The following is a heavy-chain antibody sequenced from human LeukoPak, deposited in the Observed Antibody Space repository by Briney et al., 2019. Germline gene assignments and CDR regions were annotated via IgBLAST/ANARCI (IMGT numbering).Heavy chain of an antibody. Sequence: GGSLRLSCAASGFTFSSYGMHWVRQAPGKGLEWVAFIRYDGSNKYYADSVKGRFTISRDNSKNTLYLQMNSLRAEDTAVYYCAKENDVASSGWWYFQHWGQGTLVTVSS. D-gene: IGHD6-19*01. J-gene: IGHJ1*01. CDR2: IRYDGSNK. CDR1: GFTFSSYG. CDR3: AKENDVASSGWWYFQH. V-gene: IGHV3-30*02.